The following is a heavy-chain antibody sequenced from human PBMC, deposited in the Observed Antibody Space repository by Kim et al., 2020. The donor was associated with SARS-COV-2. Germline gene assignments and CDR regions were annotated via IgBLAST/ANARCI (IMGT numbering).Heavy chain of an antibody. CDR1: GGSVSSGNY. V-gene: IGHV4-61*01. Sequence: SETLSLTCTVSGGSVSSGNYWSWIRQPPGKGLEWIGYIYYSGSTNYNPSLKSRVTISVDTSKNQFSLKLSSVTAADTAVYYCARAPTMVRGFYYWGQGT. CDR2: IYYSGST. J-gene: IGHJ4*02. CDR3: ARAPTMVRGFYY. D-gene: IGHD3-10*01.